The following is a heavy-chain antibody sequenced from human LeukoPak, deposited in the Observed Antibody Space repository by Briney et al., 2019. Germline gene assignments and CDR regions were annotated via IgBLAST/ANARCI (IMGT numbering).Heavy chain of an antibody. Sequence: PGGSLRLSCAASGFTFSIYTMNWVRQAPGKGLEWVAFIRYNGNNQYYADSVKGRFTISRDNSKNTLYLQMNSLKGDDTAVYYCAKDSAFYYIDVWGKGTTVIIS. D-gene: IGHD3-10*01. J-gene: IGHJ6*03. CDR2: IRYNGNNQ. CDR3: AKDSAFYYIDV. V-gene: IGHV3-30*02. CDR1: GFTFSIYT.